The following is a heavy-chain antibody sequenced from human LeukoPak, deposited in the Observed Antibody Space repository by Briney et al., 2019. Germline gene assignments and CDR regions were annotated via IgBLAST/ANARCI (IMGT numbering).Heavy chain of an antibody. Sequence: GGSLRLSCVASGFTFSSHWMTWVRQAPGKGLEWVANIKQDGSEKNYVDSVKGRFTISRDNAKNSLYVQMNSLRVEDTAVYYCAREIEDITILGVVIMGWFDPWGQGTLVTVSS. D-gene: IGHD3-3*01. CDR2: IKQDGSEK. V-gene: IGHV3-7*01. CDR3: AREIEDITILGVVIMGWFDP. CDR1: GFTFSSHW. J-gene: IGHJ5*02.